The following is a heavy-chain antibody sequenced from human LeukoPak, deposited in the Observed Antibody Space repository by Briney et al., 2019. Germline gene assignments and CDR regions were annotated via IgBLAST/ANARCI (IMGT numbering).Heavy chain of an antibody. D-gene: IGHD5-12*01. CDR2: IIPILGIA. V-gene: IGHV1-69*04. CDR1: GGTSSSYA. CDR3: WGYSGYDSDY. J-gene: IGHJ4*02. Sequence: SVKVSCKASGGTSSSYAISWVRQAPGQGLEWMGRIIPILGIANYAQKFQGRVTITADKSTSTAYMELSSLRSEDTAVYYCWGYSGYDSDYWGQGTLVTVSS.